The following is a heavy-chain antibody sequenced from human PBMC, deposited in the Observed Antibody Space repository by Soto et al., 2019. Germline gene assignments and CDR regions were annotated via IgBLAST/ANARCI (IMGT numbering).Heavy chain of an antibody. D-gene: IGHD1-1*01. CDR2: IYYSGST. CDR3: ARGVGTIGPNWFDP. V-gene: IGHV4-31*03. Sequence: QVQLQESGPGLVKPSQTLSLTCTVSGGSISSGGYYWSWIRQHPGKGLGWIGYIYYSGSTYYNPSLMSRVTIAVETSKNRFSLKLSSVTAADTAVYYCARGVGTIGPNWFDPWGQGTLVTVSS. CDR1: GGSISSGGYY. J-gene: IGHJ5*02.